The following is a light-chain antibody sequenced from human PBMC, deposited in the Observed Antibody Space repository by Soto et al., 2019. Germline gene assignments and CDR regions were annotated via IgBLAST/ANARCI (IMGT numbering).Light chain of an antibody. CDR1: QSISDY. CDR3: QQSYTVPLS. V-gene: IGKV1-39*01. J-gene: IGKJ4*01. CDR2: AAS. Sequence: DIQMTQSPSYLSASVGDRVTITCRASQSISDYLNWYQQKPGKAPNLLIYAASSLQSGVPSRFSGSGSGTDFTLSISRLEPEDFATYYCQQSYTVPLSFGGGIRVEIK.